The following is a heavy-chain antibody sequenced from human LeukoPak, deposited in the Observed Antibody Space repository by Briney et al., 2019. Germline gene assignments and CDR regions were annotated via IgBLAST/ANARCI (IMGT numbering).Heavy chain of an antibody. Sequence: GGSQRLSCAASGFTFSRYAMSWASQAPGKGPEWVSAISGSGGSTYYADSVKGRFTISRDNSKNTLYLQMNSLRAEDTAVYYCAFAPSLNYYYGMDVWGQGTTITVSS. V-gene: IGHV3-23*01. CDR2: ISGSGGST. CDR3: AFAPSLNYYYGMDV. CDR1: GFTFSRYA. J-gene: IGHJ6*02.